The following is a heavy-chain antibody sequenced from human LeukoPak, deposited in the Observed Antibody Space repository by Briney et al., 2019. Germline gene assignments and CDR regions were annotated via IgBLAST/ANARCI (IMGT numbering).Heavy chain of an antibody. CDR3: AREERNIAVIGTAALDY. D-gene: IGHD6-19*01. CDR1: GFTFSSYT. CDR2: ISSSSSGNYI. Sequence: PGGSLRLSCAASGFTFSSYTMNWVRQAPGKGLEWVSSISSSSSGNYIYYADSVKGRFTISRDDAKNSLYLQMDSLRVEDTAVYYCAREERNIAVIGTAALDYWGQGNLVTVSS. V-gene: IGHV3-21*01. J-gene: IGHJ4*02.